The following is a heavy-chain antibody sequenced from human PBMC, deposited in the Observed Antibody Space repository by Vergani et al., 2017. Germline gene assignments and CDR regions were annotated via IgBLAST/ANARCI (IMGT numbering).Heavy chain of an antibody. D-gene: IGHD6-13*01. Sequence: QVQLVQSGAEVKKPGSSVKVSCKASGGTFSSYAISWVRQAPGQGLEWVGGIIPIFGTANYAQKFEGRVTITADKSTSTAYMELSSLRSEATAVYYCASWNSSRWYRLFDPWGQGTLVTVSS. V-gene: IGHV1-69*06. CDR1: GGTFSSYA. J-gene: IGHJ5*02. CDR3: ASWNSSRWYRLFDP. CDR2: IIPIFGTA.